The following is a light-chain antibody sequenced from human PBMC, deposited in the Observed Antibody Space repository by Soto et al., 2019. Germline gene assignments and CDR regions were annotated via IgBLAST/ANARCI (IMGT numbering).Light chain of an antibody. V-gene: IGKV2-30*01. CDR2: KVF. CDR3: MQGTHWPLSWT. CDR1: QSLVYSDGNTY. J-gene: IGKJ1*01. Sequence: DVVMTQSPLSLPVTLGQPASISCRSSQSLVYSDGNTYLNWFQQRPGQSPRRLIYKVFNRDSGVPDRFSGSGSGTDFTVKISRVEAGDVGVYYCMQGTHWPLSWTFGQGTKVEIK.